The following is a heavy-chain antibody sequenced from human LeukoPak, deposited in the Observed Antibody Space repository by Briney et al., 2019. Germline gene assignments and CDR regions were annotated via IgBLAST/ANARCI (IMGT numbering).Heavy chain of an antibody. J-gene: IGHJ4*02. CDR3: ARAVDTAMVL. D-gene: IGHD5-18*01. V-gene: IGHV4-59*08. CDR2: IYYSGST. Sequence: SETLSLTCTVSGESISGFYWNWIRQPPGKGLEWIGYIYYSGSTNYNPSLKSRVTISVDTSKNQFSLKLSSVTVADTAVYYCARAVDTAMVLWGQGTLVTVSS. CDR1: GESISGFY.